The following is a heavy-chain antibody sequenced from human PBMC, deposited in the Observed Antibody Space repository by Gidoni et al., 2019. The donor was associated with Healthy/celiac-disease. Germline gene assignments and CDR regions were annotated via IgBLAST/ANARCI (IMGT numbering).Heavy chain of an antibody. D-gene: IGHD3-10*01. Sequence: QLQLQESGPGLVQPSETLSLTCTVSGGSISSSSYYWGWIRQPPGKGLEWIGSTYYSGSTYYNPSLKSRVTISVDTSKNQFSLKLSSVTAADTAGYYWARLGYYGSGSYDWGQGTLVTVSS. V-gene: IGHV4-39*01. CDR2: TYYSGST. CDR1: GGSISSSSYY. J-gene: IGHJ4*02. CDR3: ARLGYYGSGSYD.